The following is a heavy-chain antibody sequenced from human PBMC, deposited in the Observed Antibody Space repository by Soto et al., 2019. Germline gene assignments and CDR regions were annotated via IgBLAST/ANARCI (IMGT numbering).Heavy chain of an antibody. J-gene: IGHJ4*02. V-gene: IGHV4-34*08. CDR2: INHSGST. Sequence: TKPLTCAFDGCTFSGYDLSWIPQPPGKGLEWIGEINHSGSTNYNPSLKSRVTISVDTSKNQFSLKLSSVTAADTAVYYCAIRGRGSYGYRYWGQGSLVTVSS. CDR1: GCTFSGYD. D-gene: IGHD5-18*01. CDR3: AIRGRGSYGYRY.